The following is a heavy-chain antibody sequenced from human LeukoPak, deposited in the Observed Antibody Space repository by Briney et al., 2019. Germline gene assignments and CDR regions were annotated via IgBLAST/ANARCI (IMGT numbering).Heavy chain of an antibody. CDR2: IGDSGRDT. D-gene: IGHD1-26*01. CDR3: AKRVSYSDSSVYFDY. J-gene: IGHJ4*02. CDR1: GFSFSSYA. Sequence: GGSLRLSCAASGFSFSSYAMSWVRQAPGKGLEWDSGIGDSGRDTYYADSVKGRFTISKDNSKNTLYLQMNSLRAEGTAVYYCAKRVSYSDSSVYFDYWGQGTRVTVSS. V-gene: IGHV3-23*01.